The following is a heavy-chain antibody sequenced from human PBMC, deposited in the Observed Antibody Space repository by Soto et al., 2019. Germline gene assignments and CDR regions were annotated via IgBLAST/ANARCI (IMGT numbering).Heavy chain of an antibody. J-gene: IGHJ2*01. CDR2: MKGNSGNT. D-gene: IGHD1-1*01. V-gene: IGHV1-8*01. Sequence: ASVKVSCKASGYTFTSYDINWVRQAAGQGLEWMGWMKGNSGNTGYAQRFQGRVTMTRDTSMSTAYMELSSLTSEDTAVYYCARRTIAYWYFDLWGRGTLVTVSS. CDR1: GYTFTSYD. CDR3: ARRTIAYWYFDL.